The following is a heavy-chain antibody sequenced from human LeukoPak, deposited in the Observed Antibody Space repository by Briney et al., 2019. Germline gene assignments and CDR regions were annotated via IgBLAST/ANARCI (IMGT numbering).Heavy chain of an antibody. V-gene: IGHV4-39*01. CDR1: GGSINSHSYY. CDR3: VRHISTNTGYFDS. Sequence: SETLSLTCTVSGGSINSHSYYWGWIRQPPGKGLGLIGSVYYDGTSYSNPSLKSRAAVFVDTSRDQSSLDLSFVTAADTALYYCVRHISTNTGYFDSCGQGTLVSVSS. CDR2: VYYDGTS. D-gene: IGHD5-24*01. J-gene: IGHJ4*02.